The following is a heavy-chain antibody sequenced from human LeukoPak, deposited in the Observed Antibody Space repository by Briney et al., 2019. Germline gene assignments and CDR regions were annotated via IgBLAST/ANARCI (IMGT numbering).Heavy chain of an antibody. CDR3: TKGNIGYYFDY. V-gene: IGHV3-33*06. J-gene: IGHJ4*02. D-gene: IGHD2/OR15-2a*01. CDR2: IWPDGSNK. Sequence: GRSLRLSCAASGFTFNSYGMFWVRQAPGKGLEWVAFIWPDGSNKLYGDSVKGRFTISRDNSKNMLYLQMNSLRAEDTAVYYCTKGNIGYYFDYWGQGTLVTVSS. CDR1: GFTFNSYG.